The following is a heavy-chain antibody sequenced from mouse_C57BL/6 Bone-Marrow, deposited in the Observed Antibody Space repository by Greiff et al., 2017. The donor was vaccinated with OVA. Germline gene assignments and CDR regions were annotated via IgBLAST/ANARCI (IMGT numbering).Heavy chain of an antibody. Sequence: EVQGVESGPVLVKPGASVKMSCKASGYTFTDYYMNWVKQSHGKSLEWIGVINPYNGGTSSNQKFKGKATLTVDKSSSTAYMERNSLTSEDSAVYYCARGYGSSYGYFDVWGTGTTVTVSS. CDR3: ARGYGSSYGYFDV. D-gene: IGHD1-1*01. CDR1: GYTFTDYY. CDR2: INPYNGGT. V-gene: IGHV1-19*01. J-gene: IGHJ1*03.